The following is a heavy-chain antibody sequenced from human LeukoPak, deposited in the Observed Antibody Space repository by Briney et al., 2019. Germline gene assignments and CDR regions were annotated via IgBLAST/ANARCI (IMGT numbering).Heavy chain of an antibody. CDR3: AREQRSYQRPRPDAFDI. CDR1: GFTFSDYY. J-gene: IGHJ3*02. Sequence: GGSLRLSCAASGFTFSDYYMSWIRQAPGKGLEWVSYISSSGSTIYYADSVKGRFTISRDNAKNSLYLQMNSLRAEATAVYYCAREQRSYQRPRPDAFDIWGQGTMVTVSS. D-gene: IGHD1-26*01. V-gene: IGHV3-11*01. CDR2: ISSSGSTI.